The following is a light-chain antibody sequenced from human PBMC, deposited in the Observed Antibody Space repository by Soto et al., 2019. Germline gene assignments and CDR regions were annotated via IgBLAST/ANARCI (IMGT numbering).Light chain of an antibody. J-gene: IGLJ3*02. V-gene: IGLV2-14*01. CDR1: SSDVGGYNY. CDR2: EVS. CDR3: SSYTGSSTPV. Sequence: QSALTQPASVSGSPGQSITISCTGTSSDVGGYNYVSWYQHHPGKAPKLMIYEVSNRPSGVSNRFSGSKSGNTASLTISGFQAEDEADYYCSSYTGSSTPVFGGETKLTVL.